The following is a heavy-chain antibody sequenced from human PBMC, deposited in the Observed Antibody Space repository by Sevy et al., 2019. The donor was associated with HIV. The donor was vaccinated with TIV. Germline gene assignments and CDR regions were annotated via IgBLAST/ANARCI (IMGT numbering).Heavy chain of an antibody. CDR1: GGSISSGDYY. CDR3: ARDLWFGGFDS. Sequence: SETLSLTCTVSGGSISSGDYYWSWIRQPPGKGLEWIGYIYYSGSTYYNPSLGSRLTLSIDTSKNQFALNLTSVTAADTAVYYCARDLWFGGFDSWGQGTLVTVSS. D-gene: IGHD3-10*01. V-gene: IGHV4-30-4*01. J-gene: IGHJ4*02. CDR2: IYYSGST.